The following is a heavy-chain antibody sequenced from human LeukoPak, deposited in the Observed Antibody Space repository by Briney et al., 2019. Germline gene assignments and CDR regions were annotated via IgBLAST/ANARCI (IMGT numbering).Heavy chain of an antibody. CDR1: GGSIISYY. CDR2: VNYSGST. CDR3: ARVVSSGYSDY. D-gene: IGHD3-22*01. Sequence: SETLSLTCTVSGGSIISYYWSWIRKPPGKGLEWIGYVNYSGSTKYNPSLKSRVTISVDTSKNQFSLKLGSVTAADTAVYYCARVVSSGYSDYWGQGTLVTVSS. V-gene: IGHV4-59*01. J-gene: IGHJ4*02.